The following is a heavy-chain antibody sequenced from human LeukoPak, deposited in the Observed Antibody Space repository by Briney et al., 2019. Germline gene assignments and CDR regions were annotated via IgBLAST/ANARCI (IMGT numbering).Heavy chain of an antibody. J-gene: IGHJ4*02. CDR1: GGSISSSNW. Sequence: SGTLSLTCAVSGGSISSSNWRRCVRQPPRERLEWIGEINHSGSTNYNPSLKSRVTISVDKSKNQFSLKLSSVTAADTAVYYCACRIAAAGPFYWGQGTLVTVSS. CDR3: ACRIAAAGPFY. D-gene: IGHD6-13*01. CDR2: INHSGST. V-gene: IGHV4-4*02.